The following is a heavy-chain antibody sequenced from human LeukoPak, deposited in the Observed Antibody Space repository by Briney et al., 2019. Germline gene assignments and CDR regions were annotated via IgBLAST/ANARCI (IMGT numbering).Heavy chain of an antibody. CDR1: GFTFSSYW. CDR3: ARGYWTGYHHLDF. Sequence: GSLRLSCAASGFTFSSYWMSWVRQAPGKGLEWIGEIYHSGSTNYNPSLKSRLTMSLDKSRNQFSLKLTSVTAADTAVYYCARGYWTGYHHLDFWGQGTLVTVSS. V-gene: IGHV4-4*02. D-gene: IGHD3/OR15-3a*01. J-gene: IGHJ4*02. CDR2: IYHSGST.